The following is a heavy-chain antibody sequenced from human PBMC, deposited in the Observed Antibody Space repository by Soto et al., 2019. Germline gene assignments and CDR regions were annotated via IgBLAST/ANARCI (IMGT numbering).Heavy chain of an antibody. D-gene: IGHD2-21*02. CDR3: ARGVTGIGGWYFDL. J-gene: IGHJ2*01. CDR2: INAGNGNT. V-gene: IGHV1-3*01. CDR1: GYTFTSYA. Sequence: QVQLVQSGAEVKKPGASVKVSCKASGYTFTSYAMHWVRQAPGQRLEWMGWINAGNGNTKYSQKFQGRVTITRDTSASTAYMELSSLRSEDTPVYYCARGVTGIGGWYFDLWGRCTLVTVSS.